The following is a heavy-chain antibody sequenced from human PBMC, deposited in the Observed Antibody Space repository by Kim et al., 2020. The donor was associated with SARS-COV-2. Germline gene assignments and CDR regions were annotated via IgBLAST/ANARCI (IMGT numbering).Heavy chain of an antibody. CDR3: ARDGGGSYSSPPLDAFDI. CDR2: ISSSSSTI. D-gene: IGHD1-26*01. CDR1: GFTFSSYS. J-gene: IGHJ3*02. V-gene: IGHV3-48*02. Sequence: GGSLRLSCAASGFTFSSYSMNWVRQAPGKGLEWVSYISSSSSTIYYADSVKGRFTISRDNAKNSLYLQMNSLRDEDTAVYYCARDGGGSYSSPPLDAFDIWGQGTMVTVSS.